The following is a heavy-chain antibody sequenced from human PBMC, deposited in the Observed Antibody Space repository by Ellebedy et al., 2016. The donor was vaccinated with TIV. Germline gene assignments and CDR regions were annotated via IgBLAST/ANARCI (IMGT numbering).Heavy chain of an antibody. D-gene: IGHD2-21*01. CDR3: AREGDIVVQSYFDY. CDR1: GSFSDYY. J-gene: IGHJ4*02. CDR2: INHGGST. V-gene: IGHV4-34*01. Sequence: MPSETLSLTCAVGSFSDYYWSWIRQPPGKGLEWIGDINHGGSTNYNPSLKSRVSISLDTSKNQFSLKLNSVTAADTAVYYCAREGDIVVQSYFDYWGQGTLVTVSS.